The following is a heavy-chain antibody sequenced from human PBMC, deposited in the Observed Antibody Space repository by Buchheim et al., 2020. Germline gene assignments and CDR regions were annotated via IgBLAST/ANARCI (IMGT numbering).Heavy chain of an antibody. Sequence: QVQLVQSGAEVKKPGASVKVSCKASGYTFTSYDINWVRQATGQGLEWMGWMNPNSGNTGYAQKFQGRVTMTRNTSISPAHMELSSLRSADTAVDYYAGVGDSSDYYDGEYFQHWGQGTL. D-gene: IGHD3-22*01. CDR1: GYTFTSYD. CDR3: AGVGDSSDYYDGEYFQH. CDR2: MNPNSGNT. V-gene: IGHV1-8*01. J-gene: IGHJ1*01.